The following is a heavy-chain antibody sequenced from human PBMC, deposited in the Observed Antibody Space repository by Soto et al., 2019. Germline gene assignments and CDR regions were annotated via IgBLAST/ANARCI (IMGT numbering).Heavy chain of an antibody. J-gene: IGHJ4*02. CDR2: ISYDGSNK. CDR3: ANQDSSGYPFDY. Sequence: GWSLRLSCAASGFTFSSYGMHLVRQAPGKGLEWVAVISYDGSNKYYADSVKGRFTISRDNSKNTLYLQMNSLRAEDTAVYYCANQDSSGYPFDYWGEGTLVTVSS. CDR1: GFTFSSYG. V-gene: IGHV3-30*18. D-gene: IGHD3-22*01.